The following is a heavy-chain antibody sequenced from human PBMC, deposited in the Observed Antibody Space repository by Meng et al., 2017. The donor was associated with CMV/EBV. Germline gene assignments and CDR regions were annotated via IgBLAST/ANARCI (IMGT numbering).Heavy chain of an antibody. Sequence: SAQVSCKASGGTFSSYAISWVRQAPGQGLEWMGGIIPIFGTANYAQKFQGRVTITTDEYTSTSYLELSSLRSEDTAVYYCASGRLELGYYYYYGMDVWGQGTTVTVSS. D-gene: IGHD1-7*01. CDR3: ASGRLELGYYYYYGMDV. J-gene: IGHJ6*02. CDR2: IIPIFGTA. V-gene: IGHV1-69*05. CDR1: GGTFSSYA.